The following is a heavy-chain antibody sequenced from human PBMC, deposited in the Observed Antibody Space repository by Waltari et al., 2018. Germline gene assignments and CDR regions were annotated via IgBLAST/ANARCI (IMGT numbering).Heavy chain of an antibody. CDR1: GLTFSSYE. V-gene: IGHV3-48*03. Sequence: EVQLVESGGGLVQPGGALRLSCAASGLTFSSYEMNWVRQAPGKGLEWVSYISSSGSTIYYAASLKGRFTISRDNAKNSLYLQMNSLRAEDTAVYYCARDRGVVTPGPYDYWGQGTLVTVSS. CDR3: ARDRGVVTPGPYDY. J-gene: IGHJ4*02. D-gene: IGHD2-15*01. CDR2: ISSSGSTI.